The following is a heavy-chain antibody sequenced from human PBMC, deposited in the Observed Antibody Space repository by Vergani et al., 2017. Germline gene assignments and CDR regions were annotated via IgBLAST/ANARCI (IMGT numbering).Heavy chain of an antibody. CDR2: ISSSSSYI. Sequence: EVQLVESGGGLVKPGGSLRLSCAASGFTFSSYSMNWVRQAPGKGLEWVSSISSSSSYIYYADSVKGRFTISRDNDKNSLYLQMNSRRAEDTAVYYCARDQGGTGFGELGFDYWGQGTLVTVSS. J-gene: IGHJ4*02. CDR3: ARDQGGTGFGELGFDY. D-gene: IGHD3-10*01. V-gene: IGHV3-21*01. CDR1: GFTFSSYS.